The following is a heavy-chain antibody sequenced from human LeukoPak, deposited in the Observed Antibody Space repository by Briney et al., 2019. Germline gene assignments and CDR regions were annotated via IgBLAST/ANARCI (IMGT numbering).Heavy chain of an antibody. V-gene: IGHV3-23*01. D-gene: IGHD3-9*01. CDR2: ISGSGGST. J-gene: IGHJ5*02. CDR3: AKPYSGTILTGWFDP. Sequence: GGSLRLSCAASGFXFSSYAMTWVRQAPGKGLKWVSIISGSGGSTSYADPVKGRFTISRDNSKNTLYLQMNSLRAEDTALYYCAKPYSGTILTGWFDPWGQGTLVTVSS. CDR1: GFXFSSYA.